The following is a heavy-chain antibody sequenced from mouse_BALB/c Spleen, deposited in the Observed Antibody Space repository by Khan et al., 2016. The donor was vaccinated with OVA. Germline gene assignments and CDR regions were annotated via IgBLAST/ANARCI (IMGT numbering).Heavy chain of an antibody. CDR1: GFTFSDAW. J-gene: IGHJ4*01. V-gene: IGHV6-6*01. CDR3: TTNSVRYYDSMDY. D-gene: IGHD2-4*01. CDR2: IRSKALNHST. Sequence: EVKLLESGGGLVQPGGSMKLSCAASGFTFSDAWMYWVRQSPEKGLEWVAEIRSKALNHSTYYAESVRGRFTISRADSKSSVYLQMTNLTPEDTGIYDCTTNSVRYYDSMDYWGQGTSVTVSA.